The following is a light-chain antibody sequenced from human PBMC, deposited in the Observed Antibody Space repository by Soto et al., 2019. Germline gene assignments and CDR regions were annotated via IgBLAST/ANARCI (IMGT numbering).Light chain of an antibody. CDR1: QSISSW. J-gene: IGKJ2*01. Sequence: DIQMTQSPSTLSASVGDRVTITCRASQSISSWLAWYQQKTGKATKLLIYDASSLQSGVPSRFSGSGSGTEFTLSISSLQPDDFATYCCQQYNSYPRTFGQGTKLEIK. CDR3: QQYNSYPRT. V-gene: IGKV1-5*01. CDR2: DAS.